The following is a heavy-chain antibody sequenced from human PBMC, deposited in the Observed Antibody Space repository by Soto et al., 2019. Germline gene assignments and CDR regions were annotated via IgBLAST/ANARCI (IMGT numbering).Heavy chain of an antibody. J-gene: IGHJ6*02. CDR1: GGTFSNYA. Sequence: QVQLLQPGAEVKRPGSSMKVSCKASGGTFSNYAISWVRQAPGQGLEWMGGFIPIFGTTNYAQNFQGRVTITADESTGTAYMELTSLRSEDTAVYYCARAMVPSTNYYYAMDVWGQGTTVTVSS. CDR2: FIPIFGTT. D-gene: IGHD2-15*01. CDR3: ARAMVPSTNYYYAMDV. V-gene: IGHV1-69*12.